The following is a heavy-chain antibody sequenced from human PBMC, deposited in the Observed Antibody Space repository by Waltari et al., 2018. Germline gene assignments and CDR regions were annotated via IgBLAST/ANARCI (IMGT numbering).Heavy chain of an antibody. CDR2: ITTNTANP. J-gene: IGHJ5*02. D-gene: IGHD2-2*01. CDR3: AREVVPAAKIVVNWFDP. Sequence: QVQLVQSGSEWKKPGASVKVSCKAYGYSFTNYAINWVRQAPGQGLELMGWITTNTANPTYTQGVTRRLVFSLDTSVSTAYLQINDLKAEDTAIYYCAREVVPAAKIVVNWFDPWGQGTQVTVSS. V-gene: IGHV7-4-1*02. CDR1: GYSFTNYA.